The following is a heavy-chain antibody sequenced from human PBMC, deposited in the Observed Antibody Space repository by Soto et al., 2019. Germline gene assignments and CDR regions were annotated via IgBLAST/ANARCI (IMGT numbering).Heavy chain of an antibody. V-gene: IGHV3-30-3*01. CDR1: GFTFSSYA. CDR2: ISYDGSNK. CDR3: ARGGRWLQLRPFDY. Sequence: QVQLVESGGGVVQPGRSLRLSCAASGFTFSSYAMHWVRQAPGKGLEWVAVISYDGSNKYYADSVKGQFTISRDNSKNKLYLQMNSLRAEDTAVYYCARGGRWLQLRPFDYWGQGTLVTVSS. D-gene: IGHD5-12*01. J-gene: IGHJ4*02.